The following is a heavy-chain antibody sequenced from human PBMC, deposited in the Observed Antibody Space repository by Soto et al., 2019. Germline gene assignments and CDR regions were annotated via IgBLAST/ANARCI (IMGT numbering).Heavy chain of an antibody. V-gene: IGHV3-7*03. CDR3: VKDGGYCSSSTCYSPRNHYFDS. CDR1: GFIFSDYW. CDR2: IKFDGSEK. Sequence: GGSLRLSCAASGFIFSDYWMSWVRQAPGKGPEWVANIKFDGSEKQYVDSVRGRFTISRDNSRNSLFLQMNSLRAGDTAVYYCVKDGGYCSSSTCYSPRNHYFDSWGQGTLVTAPQ. J-gene: IGHJ4*02. D-gene: IGHD2-2*01.